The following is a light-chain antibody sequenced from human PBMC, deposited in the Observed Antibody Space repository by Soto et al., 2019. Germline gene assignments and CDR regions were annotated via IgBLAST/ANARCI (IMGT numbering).Light chain of an antibody. Sequence: TQSPAILALSPGQRATLSCMASQSVSRSLAWFKQKPVAAPRLGIYGASTRATGIQARLSGSGSRTEFTVTLSRLQSEDFAVYYCQQYNKWPRKFGQGTKVE. J-gene: IGKJ1*01. CDR1: QSVSRS. CDR2: GAS. CDR3: QQYNKWPRK. V-gene: IGKV3-15*01.